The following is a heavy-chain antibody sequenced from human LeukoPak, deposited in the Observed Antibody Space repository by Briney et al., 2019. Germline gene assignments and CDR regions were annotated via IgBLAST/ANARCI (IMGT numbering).Heavy chain of an antibody. J-gene: IGHJ4*02. Sequence: QPGEPLRLSCAASGLTFSNFGMHWVRQAPGKGLEWMAVISYDGKVTYYADSVKGRFTIPRDNSKNTLYLQMTSLRGEDTALYYCAKERDYRVSTSCDYWGQGTQVTVSS. D-gene: IGHD3-10*01. V-gene: IGHV3-30*18. CDR3: AKERDYRVSTSCDY. CDR2: ISYDGKVT. CDR1: GLTFSNFG.